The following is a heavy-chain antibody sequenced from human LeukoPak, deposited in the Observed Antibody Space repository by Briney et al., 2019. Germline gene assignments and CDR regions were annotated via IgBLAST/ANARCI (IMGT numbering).Heavy chain of an antibody. V-gene: IGHV4-59*01. CDR3: ARDTGTVVDD. D-gene: IGHD4-23*01. Sequence: PSETLSLTCTVSGGSISTYYWSWIRQPPGKGLEWIGYIYYSGSTNYNPSLKSRVTTSVDTSKNQFSLKLSSVTAADTAVYYCARDTGTVVDDWGQGTLVTVSS. CDR2: IYYSGST. J-gene: IGHJ4*02. CDR1: GGSISTYY.